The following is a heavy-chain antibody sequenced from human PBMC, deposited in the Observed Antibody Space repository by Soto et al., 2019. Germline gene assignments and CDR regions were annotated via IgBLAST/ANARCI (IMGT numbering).Heavy chain of an antibody. J-gene: IGHJ4*02. V-gene: IGHV5-51*01. CDR3: ARQGYCSSTACYTVDY. CDR2: IYPGDSNT. D-gene: IGHD2-2*02. Sequence: GESLKISCKGSGYSFTNYWIGWVRQMPGKGLEWMGIIYPGDSNTRYSPSFQGQVTISADKSISTAYLQWSSLKASDTTMYYCARQGYCSSTACYTVDYWGQGTLVTVSS. CDR1: GYSFTNYW.